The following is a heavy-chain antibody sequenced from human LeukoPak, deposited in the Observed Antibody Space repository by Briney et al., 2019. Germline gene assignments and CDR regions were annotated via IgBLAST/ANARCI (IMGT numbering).Heavy chain of an antibody. Sequence: ASVKVSCKASGYTFTSYGISWVRQAPGQGLEWMGWISAYNGNTNDAQNLQGRVNMTTDTSTSTAYMELRSLRSDYTAVYYCATLSSGWHDAFDIWGQGTMVTVSS. CDR2: ISAYNGNT. J-gene: IGHJ3*02. CDR3: ATLSSGWHDAFDI. D-gene: IGHD6-19*01. V-gene: IGHV1-18*01. CDR1: GYTFTSYG.